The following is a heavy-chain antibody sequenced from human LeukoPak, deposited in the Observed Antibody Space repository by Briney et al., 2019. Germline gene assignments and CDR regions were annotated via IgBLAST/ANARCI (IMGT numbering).Heavy chain of an antibody. D-gene: IGHD6-13*01. V-gene: IGHV1-18*01. CDR2: ISVHNGNT. Sequence: ASVKVSCKASGYTFINYNIAWVRQAPGQGLEWMGWISVHNGNTYYAQKIQGRVAMTTDRSTTTAYMELRSLRSDDTAVYYCARVGWVAAAGNWFDPWGQGTLVTVSS. J-gene: IGHJ5*02. CDR1: GYTFINYN. CDR3: ARVGWVAAAGNWFDP.